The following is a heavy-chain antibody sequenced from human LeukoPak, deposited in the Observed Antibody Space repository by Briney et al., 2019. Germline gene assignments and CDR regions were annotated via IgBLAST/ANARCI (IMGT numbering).Heavy chain of an antibody. V-gene: IGHV3-11*01. Sequence: GGSLRLSCAASGFTFSDYYMSWIRQAPGKGLEWVSYISSSGSTIYYADSVKGRFTVSRDNAKNSLYLQMNGLRAEDTAVYYCARGGSYYYGSGRDFDYWGQGTLVTVSS. CDR3: ARGGSYYYGSGRDFDY. CDR1: GFTFSDYY. CDR2: ISSSGSTI. J-gene: IGHJ4*02. D-gene: IGHD3-10*01.